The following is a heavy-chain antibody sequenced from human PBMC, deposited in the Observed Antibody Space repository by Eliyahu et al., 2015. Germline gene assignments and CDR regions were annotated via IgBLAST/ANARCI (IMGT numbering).Heavy chain of an antibody. D-gene: IGHD6-19*01. CDR3: AREVAVAGSWFDP. CDR2: ISGYNGNT. J-gene: IGHJ5*02. V-gene: IGHV1-18*01. CDR1: GYTFTTYG. Sequence: QVQLVQSGAEVXKPGASVKVSCKTSGYTFTTYGIXWVXQAPGQGLEWMGWISGYNGNTNYAQKLQGRVTMTTDTSTSTAYMELRSLRSDDTAVYYCAREVAVAGSWFDPWGQGTLVTVSS.